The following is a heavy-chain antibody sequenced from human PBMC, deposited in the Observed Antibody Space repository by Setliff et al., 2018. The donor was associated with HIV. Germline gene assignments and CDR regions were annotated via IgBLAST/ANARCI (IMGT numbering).Heavy chain of an antibody. V-gene: IGHV4-4*09. CDR2: IHTSGST. CDR1: GDSISSNY. J-gene: IGHJ4*02. Sequence: PSETLSLTCTVSGDSISSNYWSWIRQPPGKGLEWIGYIHTSGSTNYNPSLKSRVTISVDTSKNQFSLKLSSVTAADTAVYYCARGLSFYDPGGFDYWGQGTLVTVSS. CDR3: ARGLSFYDPGGFDY. D-gene: IGHD3-22*01.